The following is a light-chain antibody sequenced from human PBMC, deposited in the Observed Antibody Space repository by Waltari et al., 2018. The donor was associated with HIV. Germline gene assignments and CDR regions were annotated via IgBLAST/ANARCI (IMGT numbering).Light chain of an antibody. V-gene: IGKV3-15*01. J-gene: IGKJ1*01. CDR1: QSVSSN. Sequence: EIVMPPSPASLSVSPGERATLACRASQSVSSNLAWYQQRPGQAPRLLIYGAPTRATGIPARFSGSGSGTEFALTISSLQSEDFAVYYCQQYSDWPPGTFGQGTNVEIK. CDR3: QQYSDWPPGT. CDR2: GAP.